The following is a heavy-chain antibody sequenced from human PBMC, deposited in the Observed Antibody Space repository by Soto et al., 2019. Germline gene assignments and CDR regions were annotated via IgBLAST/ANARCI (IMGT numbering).Heavy chain of an antibody. CDR2: ISYDGSIK. J-gene: IGHJ4*02. CDR3: APWFGAFDY. V-gene: IGHV3-30*03. D-gene: IGHD3-10*01. Sequence: QVQLVESGGGVVQPGRSLRLSCAASGFTFSSYGMHWVRQAPGKGLEWVAVISYDGSIKYYADSVKGRFPISRDDYKNKLYLQMNSLRAEDTAVYYCAPWFGAFDYWGQGTLVTVSS. CDR1: GFTFSSYG.